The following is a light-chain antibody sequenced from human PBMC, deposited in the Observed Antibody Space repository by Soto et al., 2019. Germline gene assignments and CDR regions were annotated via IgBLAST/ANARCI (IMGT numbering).Light chain of an antibody. J-gene: IGLJ1*01. Sequence: QSALTQPASVSGSPGQSITISCTGNSNDVGSYILVSWYQQHPGKAPKLMIYEGSKRPSGVSNRFSGSKSGNTASLTISGLQAEDEADYYCCSYAGSSTPFVFGTGTKVTVL. V-gene: IGLV2-23*01. CDR2: EGS. CDR1: SNDVGSYIL. CDR3: CSYAGSSTPFV.